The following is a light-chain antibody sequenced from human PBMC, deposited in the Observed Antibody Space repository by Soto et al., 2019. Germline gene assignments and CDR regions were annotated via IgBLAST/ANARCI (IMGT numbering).Light chain of an antibody. V-gene: IGKV3-20*01. CDR3: QQYGRSQGT. CDR2: DTS. Sequence: ESVLTQSPGTLSLSPGERATLSCRASQSVSSSYLAWYQQKPGQTPRLLIYDTSSRATGIPDRFSGSGSGTDFTLTISRLEPEEFAVYYCQQYGRSQGTCGQGPKVEIK. CDR1: QSVSSSY. J-gene: IGKJ1*01.